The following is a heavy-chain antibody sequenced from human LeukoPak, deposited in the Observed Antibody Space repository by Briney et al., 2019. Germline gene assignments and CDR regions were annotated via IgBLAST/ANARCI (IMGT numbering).Heavy chain of an antibody. V-gene: IGHV4-30-2*01. CDR1: GGSFSSDGYS. D-gene: IGHD3-3*01. J-gene: IGHJ4*02. CDR2: IYPSGNT. Sequence: SETLSLTCAVSGGSFSSDGYSWNWIRQPPGKGLEWIGYIYPSGNTYYNPSLKSRVTISIDTSKNQSSLKLSSVTAADTAVYYCARHELNTIFGVVIRNLFDYWGQGTLVTVSS. CDR3: ARHELNTIFGVVIRNLFDY.